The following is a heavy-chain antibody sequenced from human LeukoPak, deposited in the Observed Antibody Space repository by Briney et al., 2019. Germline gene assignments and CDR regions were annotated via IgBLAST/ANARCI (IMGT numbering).Heavy chain of an antibody. Sequence: PGRSLRLSCTASGFTFGDYAMSWARQAPGKGLEWVGFIRSKAYGGTTEYAASVKGRFTISRDDSKSIAYLQMNSLKTEDTAVYYCTRTPFSSSSYFDYWGQGTLVTVS. CDR1: GFTFGDYA. D-gene: IGHD6-6*01. CDR2: IRSKAYGGTT. CDR3: TRTPFSSSSYFDY. J-gene: IGHJ4*02. V-gene: IGHV3-49*04.